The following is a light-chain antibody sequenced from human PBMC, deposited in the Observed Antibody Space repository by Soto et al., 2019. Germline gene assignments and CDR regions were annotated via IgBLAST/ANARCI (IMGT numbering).Light chain of an antibody. J-gene: IGKJ4*01. CDR2: GAS. V-gene: IGKV3-15*01. CDR1: QSVSSN. Sequence: EIVMTQSPATLSVSPGERATLSCRASQSVSSNLAWYQQKPGQAPRLLIYGASTRATGFPARFSGSGPGTEFTLTISSLQSEDFAVYYCQQYNIWPPLTFGGGTKVDIK. CDR3: QQYNIWPPLT.